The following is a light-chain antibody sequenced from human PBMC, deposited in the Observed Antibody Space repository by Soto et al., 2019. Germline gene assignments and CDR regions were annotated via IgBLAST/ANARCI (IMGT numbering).Light chain of an antibody. V-gene: IGLV1-40*01. J-gene: IGLJ1*01. Sequence: QSALTQPPSVSGAPDQRVTISCTGSNSNIGAGYDVHWYLQLPGTAPKLLVYTNNNRPSGVPDRFSGSKSGTSASLAITGLQAEDEADYYCQSYDSRLSAYVFGTGTKVTVL. CDR2: TNN. CDR3: QSYDSRLSAYV. CDR1: NSNIGAGYD.